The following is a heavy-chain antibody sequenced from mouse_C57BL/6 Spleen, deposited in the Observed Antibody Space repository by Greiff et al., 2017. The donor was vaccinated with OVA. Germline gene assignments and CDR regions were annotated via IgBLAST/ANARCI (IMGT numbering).Heavy chain of an antibody. J-gene: IGHJ4*01. CDR1: GYTFTDYY. V-gene: IGHV1-26*01. CDR3: ARSRPYYGSSYNYYAMDY. CDR2: INPNNGGT. D-gene: IGHD1-1*01. Sequence: EVQLQQSGPELVKPGASVKISCKASGYTFTDYYMNWVKQSHGKSLEWIGDINPNNGGTSYNQKFKGKATLTVDKSSSTAYMALRSLTSEDSAVYYCARSRPYYGSSYNYYAMDYWGQGTSVTVSS.